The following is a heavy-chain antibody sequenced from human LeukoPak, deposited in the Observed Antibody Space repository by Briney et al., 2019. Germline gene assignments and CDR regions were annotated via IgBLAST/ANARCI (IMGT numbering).Heavy chain of an antibody. J-gene: IGHJ6*02. V-gene: IGHV3-30*18. CDR2: ISYDGSNK. Sequence: GGSLRLSCAASGFTFSSYGMHWVRQAPGKGLEWVAVISYDGSNKYYADSVKGRFTISRDNSKNTLYLQMNSLRAEDTAVYYCAKDSGSVRYFDWLSNYYYGMDVWGQGTTVTVSS. CDR3: AKDSGSVRYFDWLSNYYYGMDV. D-gene: IGHD3-9*01. CDR1: GFTFSSYG.